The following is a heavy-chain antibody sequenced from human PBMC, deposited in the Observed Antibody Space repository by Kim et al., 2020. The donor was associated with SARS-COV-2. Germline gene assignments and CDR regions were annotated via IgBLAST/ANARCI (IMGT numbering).Heavy chain of an antibody. Sequence: ASVKVSCKASGYTFTSYNINWVRQATGQGLEWMGWMNPNSGNTGYAQKFQGRVTMTRNTSISTAYMELSSLRSEDTAVYYCAREVTRREMATTRDAFDIWGQGTMVTVSS. CDR1: GYTFTSYN. J-gene: IGHJ3*02. V-gene: IGHV1-8*01. D-gene: IGHD1-1*01. CDR2: MNPNSGNT. CDR3: AREVTRREMATTRDAFDI.